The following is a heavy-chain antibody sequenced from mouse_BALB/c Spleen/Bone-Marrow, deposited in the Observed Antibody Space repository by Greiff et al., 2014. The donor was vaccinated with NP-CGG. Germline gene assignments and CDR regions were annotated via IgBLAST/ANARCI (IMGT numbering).Heavy chain of an antibody. CDR1: GFTFSNYS. Sequence: EVKLMGSGGGLVKPGGSLKLSCAASGFTFSNYSLSWVRPTPEKRLGWCASISSGSSTYYPDSVKGRFTISRDNARNILYLQMSSLRSEDTAMYYCARGRTRGYTMDYWGQGTSVTVSS. J-gene: IGHJ4*01. CDR2: ISSGSST. CDR3: ARGRTRGYTMDY. V-gene: IGHV5-6-5*01.